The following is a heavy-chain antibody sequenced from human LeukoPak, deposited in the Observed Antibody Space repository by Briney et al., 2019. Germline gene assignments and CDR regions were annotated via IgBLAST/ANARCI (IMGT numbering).Heavy chain of an antibody. CDR1: GGTFSSYS. Sequence: ASVKVSCKASGGTFSSYSISWVRQAPGQGLEWMGRIIPIFGTANYAQKFQGRVTITTDESTSTAYMELSSLRSEDTAVYYCARDPIAGAGKFDYWGQGALVTVSS. V-gene: IGHV1-69*05. D-gene: IGHD6-19*01. CDR3: ARDPIAGAGKFDY. J-gene: IGHJ4*02. CDR2: IIPIFGTA.